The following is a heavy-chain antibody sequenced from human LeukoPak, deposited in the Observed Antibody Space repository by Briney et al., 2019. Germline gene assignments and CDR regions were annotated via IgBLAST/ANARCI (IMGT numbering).Heavy chain of an antibody. J-gene: IGHJ4*02. D-gene: IGHD6-13*01. Sequence: GASVKVSCKASGYTFTSYGISWVRQAPGQGLEWMGWISAYNGNTNYAQKLQGRVTMTTDTSTSTAYMELRSLRSDDTAVYYCARDSRSSWEPTIDYWGQGTLVTVSS. CDR3: ARDSRSSWEPTIDY. V-gene: IGHV1-18*01. CDR2: ISAYNGNT. CDR1: GYTFTSYG.